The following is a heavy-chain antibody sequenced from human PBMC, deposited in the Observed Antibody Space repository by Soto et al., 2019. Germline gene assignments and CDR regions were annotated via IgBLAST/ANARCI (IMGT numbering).Heavy chain of an antibody. V-gene: IGHV4-59*01. CDR3: TRSSTGYAFDI. Sequence: QVQLQESGPGLVKASETLSLTCTVSGGSISGYYWSWIRQPPGKGLEWVGYIYYRGSTGYNPSLRGRVTISLDTSRNQFSLKLSSVTTADTAVYYCTRSSTGYAFDIWGHGTVVTVSS. D-gene: IGHD2-8*02. CDR1: GGSISGYY. J-gene: IGHJ3*02. CDR2: IYYRGST.